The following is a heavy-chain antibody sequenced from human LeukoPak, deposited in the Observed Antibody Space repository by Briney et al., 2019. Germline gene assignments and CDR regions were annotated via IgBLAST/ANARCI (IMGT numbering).Heavy chain of an antibody. V-gene: IGHV3-49*04. CDR2: IRTKVYGGTT. CDR3: TKGPTGDS. CDR1: GFTFHENI. D-gene: IGHD1-14*01. Sequence: GGSLRLSCAASGFTFHENILTWVRQAPGKGLEWVGFIRTKVYGGTTEYAAPVKGRFTISRDDSKSIAYLQMNTLKTEDTAVYYCTKGPTGDSWGQGTLVTVSS. J-gene: IGHJ4*02.